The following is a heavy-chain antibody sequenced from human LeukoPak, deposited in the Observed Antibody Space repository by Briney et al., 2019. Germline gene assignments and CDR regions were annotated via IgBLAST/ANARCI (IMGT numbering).Heavy chain of an antibody. Sequence: GGSLRLSCAASGFTFSSYSMNWARQAPGKGLEWVSSISSSSSYIYYADSVKGRFTISRDNAKNSLYLQMNSLRADDTAVYYCARARSTDSYDAFDIWGQGTMVTVSS. CDR2: ISSSSSYI. V-gene: IGHV3-21*01. CDR3: ARARSTDSYDAFDI. CDR1: GFTFSSYS. J-gene: IGHJ3*02.